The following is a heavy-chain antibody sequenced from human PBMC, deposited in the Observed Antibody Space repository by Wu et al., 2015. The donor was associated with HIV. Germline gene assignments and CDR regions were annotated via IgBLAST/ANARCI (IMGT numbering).Heavy chain of an antibody. CDR3: AREGLGWFDP. Sequence: QVQLVQSGAEVKKPGSSVKVSCKVSGGTFSSYAINWVRQAPGQGLEWMGRIIPVFGTTNYAQKFQGRVTITADQSTSTAYMELRSLRSDDTAVYYCAREGLGWFDPWGQGTLVTVSS. CDR2: IIPVFGTT. V-gene: IGHV1-69*13. J-gene: IGHJ5*02. CDR1: GGTFSSYA. D-gene: IGHD3-16*01.